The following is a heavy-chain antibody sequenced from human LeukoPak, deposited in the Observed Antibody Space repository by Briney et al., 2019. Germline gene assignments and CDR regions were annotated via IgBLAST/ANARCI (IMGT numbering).Heavy chain of an antibody. CDR1: GFTFSSYW. D-gene: IGHD1-1*01. CDR3: ARLGLEVGGPNWFDP. CDR2: INHNGNVN. J-gene: IGHJ5*02. Sequence: SGGSLRLSCAASGFTFSSYWMNWARQAPGKGLEWVASINHNGNVNYYLDSVKGRFTISRDNAKNSLYLQMNSLRVEDTAVYYCARLGLEVGGPNWFDPWGQGTLVTVSS. V-gene: IGHV3-7*01.